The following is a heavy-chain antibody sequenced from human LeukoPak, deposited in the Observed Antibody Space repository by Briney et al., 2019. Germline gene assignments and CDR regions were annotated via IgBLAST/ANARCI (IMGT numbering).Heavy chain of an antibody. CDR2: ISSSSSTI. Sequence: PGGSLRLFCAAPGFTFRRYSMIWVRQAPGKGLEWVSYISSSSSTIYYADSVKGRFTSSRDNAKNSLYLQMNSLRAEDTAVYYCARVSESAAGPASDYWGQGTLVTVSS. V-gene: IGHV3-48*01. J-gene: IGHJ4*02. CDR3: ARVSESAAGPASDY. D-gene: IGHD6-13*01. CDR1: GFTFRRYS.